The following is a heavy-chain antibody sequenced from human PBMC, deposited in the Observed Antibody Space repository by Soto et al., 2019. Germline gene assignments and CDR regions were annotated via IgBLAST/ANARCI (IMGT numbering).Heavy chain of an antibody. D-gene: IGHD4-17*01. CDR2: ISRDSRSI. J-gene: IGHJ4*02. Sequence: GGSLRLSCEVSGFRLDDYGMHWVRQAPGKGLEWIAGISRDSRSISYGASMKGRFTISRDNAKNSLYLQLNSLRADDTAFYYCVKDALTTVAYYFDYWGQGALVTVS. V-gene: IGHV3-9*01. CDR3: VKDALTTVAYYFDY. CDR1: GFRLDDYG.